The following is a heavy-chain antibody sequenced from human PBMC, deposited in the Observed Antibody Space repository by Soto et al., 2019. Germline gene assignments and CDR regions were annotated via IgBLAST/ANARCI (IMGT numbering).Heavy chain of an antibody. V-gene: IGHV3-23*01. CDR3: AKVSPSGSYYFDN. CDR2: IVGSGGST. D-gene: IGHD1-26*01. Sequence: GSLRLSCAASGFIFSSCAMNWVRQAPGKGLEWVSAIVGSGGSTYYADSVKGRFTISRDNSKNTLYLQMNSLGAEDTAIYYCAKVSPSGSYYFDNWGQGTLVTVSS. CDR1: GFIFSSCA. J-gene: IGHJ4*02.